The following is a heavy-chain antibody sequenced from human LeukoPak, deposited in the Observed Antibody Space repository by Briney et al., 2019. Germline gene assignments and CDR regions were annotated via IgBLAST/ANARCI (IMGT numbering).Heavy chain of an antibody. CDR1: GYTLTELS. CDR3: ATTNLRFLEWLPPDY. V-gene: IGHV1-24*01. Sequence: ASVKASCKVSGYTLTELSVHWVRQAPGKGLEWMGGFDPEDGETIYAQKFQGRVTMTEDTSTDTAYMELSSLRSEDTAVYYCATTNLRFLEWLPPDYWGQGTLVTVSS. J-gene: IGHJ4*02. CDR2: FDPEDGET. D-gene: IGHD3-3*01.